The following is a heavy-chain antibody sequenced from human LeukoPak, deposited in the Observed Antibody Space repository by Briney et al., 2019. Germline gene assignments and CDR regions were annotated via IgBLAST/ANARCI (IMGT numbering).Heavy chain of an antibody. CDR3: ATLKSTITMIGRGYYGMDV. CDR2: FDPEDGET. V-gene: IGHV1-24*01. Sequence: ASVKVSCKVSRYTLTELSMHWVRQAPGKGLEWMGGFDPEDGETIYAQKFQGRVTMTEDTSTDTAYMELSSLRSEDTAVYYCATLKSTITMIGRGYYGMDVWGQGTTVAVSS. D-gene: IGHD3-22*01. CDR1: RYTLTELS. J-gene: IGHJ6*02.